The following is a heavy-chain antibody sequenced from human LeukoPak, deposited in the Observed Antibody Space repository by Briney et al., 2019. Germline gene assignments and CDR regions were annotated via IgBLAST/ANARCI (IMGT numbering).Heavy chain of an antibody. J-gene: IGHJ4*02. CDR1: GFTFSDYG. CDR2: ISYDGSTK. D-gene: IGHD6-13*01. Sequence: GGSLRLSCAASGFTFSDYGMHWVRQAPGKGLEWVAVISYDGSTKYYADSVKGRFTISRDNSKNTLYLQMNSLRAEDTAVYYCARDLAAAGLLDYWGQGTLVTVSS. CDR3: ARDLAAAGLLDY. V-gene: IGHV3-30*03.